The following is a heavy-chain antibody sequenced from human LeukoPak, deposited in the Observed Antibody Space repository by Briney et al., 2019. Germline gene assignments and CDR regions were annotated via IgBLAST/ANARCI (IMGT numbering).Heavy chain of an antibody. V-gene: IGHV1-46*01. CDR1: GYTFTSYY. Sequence: ASVKVSCKASGYTFTSYYMHWVRQAPGQGLEWMGIINPSGGSTSYAQKFQGRVTVTRDTSTSTVYMELSSLRSEDTAVYYCASATYGGYGYFDYWGQGTLVTVSS. J-gene: IGHJ4*02. CDR3: ASATYGGYGYFDY. D-gene: IGHD5-12*01. CDR2: INPSGGST.